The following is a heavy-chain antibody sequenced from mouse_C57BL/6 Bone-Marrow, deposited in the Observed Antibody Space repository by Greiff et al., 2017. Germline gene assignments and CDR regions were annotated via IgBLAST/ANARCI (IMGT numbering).Heavy chain of an antibody. CDR1: GYTFTSYW. D-gene: IGHD1-1*01. Sequence: QVQLQQPGAELVMPGASVKLSCKASGYTFTSYWMHWVKQRPGQGLEWIGEIDPSDSYTNYNQKFKGKSTLTVDKSSSTAYMQLSSLTSEDSAVYYCARSHYDYGSSYDYFDYWGQGTTLTVSS. J-gene: IGHJ2*01. V-gene: IGHV1-69*01. CDR3: ARSHYDYGSSYDYFDY. CDR2: IDPSDSYT.